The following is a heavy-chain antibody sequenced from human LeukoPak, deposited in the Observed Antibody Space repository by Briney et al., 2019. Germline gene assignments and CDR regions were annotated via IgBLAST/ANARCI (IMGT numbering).Heavy chain of an antibody. D-gene: IGHD2-21*01. CDR3: AKAPVTTCRGAYCYPFDY. J-gene: IGHJ4*02. V-gene: IGHV3-23*01. CDR2: ISDSGNT. Sequence: GGSLRLSCVVSGFTLSSYAMSWVRQAPGKGLEWVSAISDSGNTYHADSVKGRFTISRDGSKNTLFLQMNRLRPEDAAVYYCAKAPVTTCRGAYCYPFDYWGQGTLVTVSS. CDR1: GFTLSSYA.